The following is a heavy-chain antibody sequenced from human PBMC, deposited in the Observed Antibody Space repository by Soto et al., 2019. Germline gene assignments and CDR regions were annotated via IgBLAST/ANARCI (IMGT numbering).Heavy chain of an antibody. J-gene: IGHJ4*02. Sequence: GGSLRLSCAVSGFTFSSYWMGWVRQAPGTGLEWVANINRDGSEKHYVDSVEGRFTISRDNAKNSLYLHINSLRVDDTAVYYCARGWEGYFDYWGQGTLVTVSS. D-gene: IGHD1-26*01. CDR1: GFTFSSYW. CDR3: ARGWEGYFDY. V-gene: IGHV3-7*03. CDR2: INRDGSEK.